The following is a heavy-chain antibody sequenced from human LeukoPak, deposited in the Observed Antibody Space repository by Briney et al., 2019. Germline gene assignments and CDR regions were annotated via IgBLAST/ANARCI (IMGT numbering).Heavy chain of an antibody. CDR2: ISSSGSTI. D-gene: IGHD3-3*01. Sequence: PGGSLRLSCAASGFTFSDYYMSWIRQAPGKGLEWVSYISSSGSTIYYADSVKGRFTISRDNAKNSLYLQMNSLRAEDTAVYYCARGNDFWSGYYKLNWFGPWGQGTLVTVSS. V-gene: IGHV3-11*01. CDR1: GFTFSDYY. J-gene: IGHJ5*02. CDR3: ARGNDFWSGYYKLNWFGP.